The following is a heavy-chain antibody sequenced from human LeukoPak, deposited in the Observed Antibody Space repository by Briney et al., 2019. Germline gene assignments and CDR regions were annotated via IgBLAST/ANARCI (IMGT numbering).Heavy chain of an antibody. D-gene: IGHD6-19*01. CDR3: AKGSSGLSMDAFDI. CDR1: GFTFDDYA. Sequence: PGRSLRLSCAASGFTFDDYAMHWVRQAPGKGLEWVSGINWNTNSIKYADSVKGRFTISRDNAKNSLYLQMNSLRAEDTAFYYCAKGSSGLSMDAFDIWGQGTMVTVSS. J-gene: IGHJ3*02. V-gene: IGHV3-9*01. CDR2: INWNTNSI.